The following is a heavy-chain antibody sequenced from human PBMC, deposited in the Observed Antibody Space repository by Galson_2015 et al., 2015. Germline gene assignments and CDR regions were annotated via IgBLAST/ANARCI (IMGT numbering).Heavy chain of an antibody. CDR3: ARSSVVGATTTEGGMDV. J-gene: IGHJ6*02. D-gene: IGHD1-26*01. Sequence: ETLSLTCAVYGGSFSGYYWSWIRQPPGKGLEWIGEINHSGSTNYNPSLKSRVTISVDKSKNQFSLKLSSVTAADTAVYYCARSSVVGATTTEGGMDVWGQGTTVTVSS. CDR1: GGSFSGYY. CDR2: INHSGST. V-gene: IGHV4-34*01.